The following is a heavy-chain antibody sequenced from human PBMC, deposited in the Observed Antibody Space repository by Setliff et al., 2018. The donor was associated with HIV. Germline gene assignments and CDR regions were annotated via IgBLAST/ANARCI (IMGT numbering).Heavy chain of an antibody. CDR1: GGSISSGSYY. J-gene: IGHJ6*02. D-gene: IGHD2-15*01. V-gene: IGHV4-61*09. CDR3: AREQYHFVVDYYYYYGMDV. Sequence: PSETLSLTCTVSGGSISSGSYYWSWIRQPAGKGLEWTGHIHTSGSTKYNPSLKSRVTISADTSKNQFSLNLSSVTAADTAIYYCAREQYHFVVDYYYYYGMDVWGQGNTVTVSS. CDR2: IHTSGST.